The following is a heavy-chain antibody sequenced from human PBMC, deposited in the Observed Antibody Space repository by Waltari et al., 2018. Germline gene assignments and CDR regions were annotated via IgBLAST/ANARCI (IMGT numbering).Heavy chain of an antibody. D-gene: IGHD3-22*01. Sequence: EVQLLESGGGLVQPGGSLRLSCAASGFTFSSYAMSWVRQAPGKGLEWVSAISGSGGSTYYAESVKGRFTISRDNSKNTLYLQMNSLRAEDTAVYYCAKWGYYYDSNFLDYWGQGTLVTVSS. CDR1: GFTFSSYA. CDR2: ISGSGGST. V-gene: IGHV3-23*01. J-gene: IGHJ4*02. CDR3: AKWGYYYDSNFLDY.